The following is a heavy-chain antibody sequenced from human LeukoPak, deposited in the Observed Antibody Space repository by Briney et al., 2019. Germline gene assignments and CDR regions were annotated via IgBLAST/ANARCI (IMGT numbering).Heavy chain of an antibody. CDR1: GFTFSNYA. CDR3: AAPATNYYDSSGYLNWYFHL. V-gene: IGHV3-23*01. J-gene: IGHJ2*01. CDR2: ISTSVGST. D-gene: IGHD3-22*01. Sequence: GGSLRLSCAASGFTFSNYAMSWVRQAPGKGLEWVSAISTSVGSTYYADSVKGRFTISRDNSKNTLYLHMNSLRAEDTAVYYCAAPATNYYDSSGYLNWYFHLWGRGTLVSVSS.